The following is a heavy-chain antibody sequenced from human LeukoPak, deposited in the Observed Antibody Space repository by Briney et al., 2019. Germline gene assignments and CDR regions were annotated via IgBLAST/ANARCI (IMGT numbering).Heavy chain of an antibody. D-gene: IGHD4-17*01. CDR3: ARDNGDSEPDY. CDR2: INNDGSST. Sequence: GGSLRLSCAASGFSFSSYWMHWVRQAPGKGLVWVSHINNDGSSTSYADSVKGRFTISRDNAKNTLYLQMNSLRDEDTAVYYCARDNGDSEPDYWGQGTLVTVSS. V-gene: IGHV3-74*01. J-gene: IGHJ4*02. CDR1: GFSFSSYW.